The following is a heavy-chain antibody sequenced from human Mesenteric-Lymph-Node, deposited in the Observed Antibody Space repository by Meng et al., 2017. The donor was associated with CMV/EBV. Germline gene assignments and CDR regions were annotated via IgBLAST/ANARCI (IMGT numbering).Heavy chain of an antibody. J-gene: IGHJ6*02. V-gene: IGHV4-59*01. CDR1: GGSISSYY. CDR3: ARGRVYYYGWNPPYGMDV. D-gene: IGHD3-10*01. CDR2: ISNSGST. Sequence: SETLSLTCTVSGGSISSYYWSWIRQPPGKGLEWIGYISNSGSTNYNPSLKSRLTMSVDASQNQFSLNVSSVTAADTAVYYCARGRVYYYGWNPPYGMDVWGQGTTVTVSS.